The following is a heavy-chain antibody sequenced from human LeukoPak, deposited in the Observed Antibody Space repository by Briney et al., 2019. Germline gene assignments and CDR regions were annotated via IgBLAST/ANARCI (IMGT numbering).Heavy chain of an antibody. D-gene: IGHD5-12*01. CDR2: VNSGGSST. J-gene: IGHJ4*02. CDR1: QFTFSNYD. Sequence: SGGSLRPSCAASQFTFSNYDMSWVRQAPGRGLEWVSVVNSGGSSTSYADSVKGRFTISRDNSENTVYLQMNSLRAEDTAVYYCAKRGSGRYSDYWGQGTLVTVSS. CDR3: AKRGSGRYSDY. V-gene: IGHV3-23*03.